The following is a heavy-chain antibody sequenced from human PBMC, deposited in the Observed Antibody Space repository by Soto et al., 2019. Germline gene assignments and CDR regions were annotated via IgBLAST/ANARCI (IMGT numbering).Heavy chain of an antibody. Sequence: QAQLVQSGAEVKKPGASANISCKASGYTFTRYNIHWVRQAPGQGLEWMGIIDTRGGSAAYTQRFQGRVTMTSDTSTGTVYMEMSSMGSEDTAVYYCARDLPRDLVRGSFDIWGQGTLVSVSS. CDR1: GYTFTRYN. D-gene: IGHD3-10*02. J-gene: IGHJ3*02. CDR2: IDTRGGSA. CDR3: ARDLPRDLVRGSFDI. V-gene: IGHV1-46*01.